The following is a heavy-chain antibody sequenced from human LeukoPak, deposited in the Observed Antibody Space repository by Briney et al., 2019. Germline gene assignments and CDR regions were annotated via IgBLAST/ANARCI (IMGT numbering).Heavy chain of an antibody. V-gene: IGHV4-30-2*01. Sequence: SETLSLTCTVSGGSISSSSYYWSWIRQPPGKGLEWIGYIYHSGSTYYNPSLKSRVTISVDRSKNQFSLKLSSVTAADTAVYYCARVSTPPGGDYWGQGTLVTVSS. CDR2: IYHSGST. J-gene: IGHJ4*02. D-gene: IGHD3-10*01. CDR3: ARVSTPPGGDY. CDR1: GGSISSSSYY.